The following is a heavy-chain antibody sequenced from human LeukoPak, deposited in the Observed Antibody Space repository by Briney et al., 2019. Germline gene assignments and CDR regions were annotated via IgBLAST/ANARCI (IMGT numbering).Heavy chain of an antibody. J-gene: IGHJ5*02. CDR2: IIPIFGTA. V-gene: IGHV1-69*13. CDR1: GGTFSSYA. CDR3: ARDGYSGSQRWFDP. Sequence: SVKVSCKASGGTFSSYAISWVRQAPGQGLEWMGGIIPIFGTANYAQKFQGRVTVTADESTSTAYMELSSLRSEDTAVYYCARDGYSGSQRWFDPWGQGTLVTAS. D-gene: IGHD5-12*01.